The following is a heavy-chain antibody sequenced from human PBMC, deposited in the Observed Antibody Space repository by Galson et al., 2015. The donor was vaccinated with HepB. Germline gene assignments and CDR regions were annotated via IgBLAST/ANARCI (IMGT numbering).Heavy chain of an antibody. CDR3: ARAIVVVPAAINWFDP. D-gene: IGHD2-2*01. Sequence: SLRLSCAASGFTFSSYGMHWVRQAQGKGLEWVAVISYDGSNKYYADSVKGRFTISRDNSKNTLYLQMNSLRAEDTAVYYCARAIVVVPAAINWFDPWGQGTLVTVSS. CDR1: GFTFSSYG. CDR2: ISYDGSNK. J-gene: IGHJ5*02. V-gene: IGHV3-30*03.